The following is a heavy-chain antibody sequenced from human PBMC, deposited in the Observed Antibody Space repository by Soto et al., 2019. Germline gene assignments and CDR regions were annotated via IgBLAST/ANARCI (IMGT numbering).Heavy chain of an antibody. CDR2: IDGNGINK. CDR3: AIGYEFFVN. J-gene: IGHJ4*02. D-gene: IGHD2-2*01. V-gene: IGHV3-23*01. CDR1: GFTFGSYS. Sequence: EVQLLESGGDLVQPGGSVTLSCAGSGFTFGSYSMTWVRQAPGKGLEWVSAIDGNGINKYYADSVKGRFTISRDNSKDSLYLRMNSLGPEDTAVYFCAIGYEFFVNWGKGTLVTVSS.